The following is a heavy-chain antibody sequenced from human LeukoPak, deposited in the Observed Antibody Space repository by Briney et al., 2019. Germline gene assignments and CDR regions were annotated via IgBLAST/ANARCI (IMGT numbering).Heavy chain of an antibody. D-gene: IGHD4-17*01. CDR3: ARVGYGDFRGDY. CDR2: IYHSGST. J-gene: IGHJ4*02. Sequence: PSETLSLTCTVSGYSISSGYYWGWIRQPPGKGLEWIGSIYHSGSTNYNPSLKSRVTISVDKSKNQFSLKLSSVTAADTAVYYCARVGYGDFRGDYWGQGTLVTVSS. CDR1: GYSISSGYY. V-gene: IGHV4-38-2*02.